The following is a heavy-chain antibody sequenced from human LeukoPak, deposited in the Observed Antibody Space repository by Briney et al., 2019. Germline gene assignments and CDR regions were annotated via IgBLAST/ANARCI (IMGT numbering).Heavy chain of an antibody. CDR2: VYYSGSA. CDR3: ARVLGGIPGVFDI. D-gene: IGHD3-16*01. Sequence: SGTLSHTRTVSGGSISSYYWSWIRQPLGKGLEWIGYVYYSGSANYNPSLKSRVTTSVDTSKNQCSLRVSSVTAADTAVYYCARVLGGIPGVFDIWGHGTMVTVSS. J-gene: IGHJ3*02. V-gene: IGHV4-59*01. CDR1: GGSISSYY.